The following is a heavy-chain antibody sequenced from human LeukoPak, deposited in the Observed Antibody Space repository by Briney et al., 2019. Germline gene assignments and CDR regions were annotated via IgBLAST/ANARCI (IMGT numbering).Heavy chain of an antibody. CDR3: AKGSRCSSTSCYMFAFDY. J-gene: IGHJ4*02. CDR2: IRNDGSNK. CDR1: GFTFSSYG. V-gene: IGHV3-30*02. D-gene: IGHD2-2*02. Sequence: GGSLRLSCAASGFTFSSYGMHWVCQAPPKGLERVAFIRNDGSNKYYEDSVKGRFTISRDNSKNTLYLQMNSLRAEDTAVYYCAKGSRCSSTSCYMFAFDYWGQGTLVTVSS.